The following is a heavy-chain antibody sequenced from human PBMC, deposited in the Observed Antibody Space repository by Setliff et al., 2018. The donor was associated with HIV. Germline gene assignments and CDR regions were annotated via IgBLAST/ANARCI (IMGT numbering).Heavy chain of an antibody. CDR1: GYTFTSYG. CDR2: ISAYNGNT. J-gene: IGHJ4*02. D-gene: IGHD6-13*01. Sequence: ASVKVSCKASGYTFTSYGISWVRQAPGQGLEWMGWISAYNGNTNYAQKLQGRVAITADESTSTAYMELSNLRSEDTAVYYCASHLKLAATGTFDYWGQGTLVTVSS. V-gene: IGHV1-18*01. CDR3: ASHLKLAATGTFDY.